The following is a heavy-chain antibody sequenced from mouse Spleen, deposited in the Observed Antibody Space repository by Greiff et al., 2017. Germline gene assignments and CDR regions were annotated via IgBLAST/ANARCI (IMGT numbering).Heavy chain of an antibody. CDR1: GYTFTDYY. J-gene: IGHJ2*01. CDR2: IYPGSGNT. V-gene: IGHV1-76*01. Sequence: VQLQQSGAELVRPGASVKLSCKASGYTFTDYYINWVKQRPGQGLEWIARIYPGSGNTYYNEKFKGKATLTAEKSSSTAYMQLSSLTSEDSAVYFCARSYDYDKGDYWGQGTTLTVSS. D-gene: IGHD2-4*01. CDR3: ARSYDYDKGDY.